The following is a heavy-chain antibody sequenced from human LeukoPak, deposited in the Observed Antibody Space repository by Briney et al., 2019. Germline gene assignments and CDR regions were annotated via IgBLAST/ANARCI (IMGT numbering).Heavy chain of an antibody. D-gene: IGHD3-22*01. Sequence: SVKLSCKASGGTFSSYAINWVRQAPGQGLEWMGGIIPIFGTANYAQKFQGRVTITADESKSTAYMELSSLRSEDTAVYYCARVVSGYYYGLFDYWGQGTLVTVSS. V-gene: IGHV1-69*13. CDR3: ARVVSGYYYGLFDY. CDR2: IIPIFGTA. J-gene: IGHJ4*02. CDR1: GGTFSSYA.